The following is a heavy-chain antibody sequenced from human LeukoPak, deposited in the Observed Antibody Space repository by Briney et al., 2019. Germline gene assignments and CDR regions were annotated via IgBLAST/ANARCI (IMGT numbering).Heavy chain of an antibody. V-gene: IGHV1-46*01. Sequence: ASVKVSCKASGYTFTSYYMHWVRQAPGQGLEWMGIINPSGSSTSYAQKFQGRVTMTRDTSTSTVYMELSSLRSEDTAVYYCARGHYDSSGYYGVYYYYGMDVWGQGTTVTVSS. CDR3: ARGHYDSSGYYGVYYYYGMDV. J-gene: IGHJ6*02. CDR2: INPSGSST. D-gene: IGHD3-22*01. CDR1: GYTFTSYY.